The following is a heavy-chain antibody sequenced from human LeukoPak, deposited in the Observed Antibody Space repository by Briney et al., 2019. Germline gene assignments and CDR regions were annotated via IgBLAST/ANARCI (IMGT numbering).Heavy chain of an antibody. J-gene: IGHJ4*02. CDR1: GFTFTEYG. Sequence: GGSLRLSCAGSGFTFTEYGMHWVRQAPGKGLEWVSGTSWNGIRIGYADSVKGLFSISRDNARKSLYLHMDRLRPEDTALYYCAKGGATTVRGIIKDWGQGTLVTVSS. CDR3: AKGGATTVRGIIKD. D-gene: IGHD3-10*01. CDR2: TSWNGIRI. V-gene: IGHV3-9*01.